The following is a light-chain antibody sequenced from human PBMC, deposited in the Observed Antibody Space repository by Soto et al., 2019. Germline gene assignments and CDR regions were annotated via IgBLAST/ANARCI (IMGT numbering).Light chain of an antibody. CDR2: WAS. Sequence: DIVMTQSPDSLAVSLGERATINCKSSQSVVYSSNNNNKNNLAWYQQKPGQPPNLLIYWASTRESGVPDRFSGSGSGTDFTLTISSLQAEDVAVYYCQQYYSTPYTFGQGTKLEIK. V-gene: IGKV4-1*01. J-gene: IGKJ2*01. CDR1: QSVVYSSNNNNKNN. CDR3: QQYYSTPYT.